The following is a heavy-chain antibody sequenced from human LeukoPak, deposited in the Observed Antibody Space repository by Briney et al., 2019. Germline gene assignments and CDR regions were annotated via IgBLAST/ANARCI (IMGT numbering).Heavy chain of an antibody. V-gene: IGHV5-51*01. J-gene: IGHJ6*03. Sequence: GESLKISCKGSGYSFTSYWIGWVRQMPGKGLEWMGIIYPGDSDTRYSPSFQGQVTISADKSISTAYLQWSSLKASDTAMYYCARRGGYSGYDLNYYYYMDVWGKGTTVTVSS. D-gene: IGHD5-12*01. CDR1: GYSFTSYW. CDR3: ARRGGYSGYDLNYYYYMDV. CDR2: IYPGDSDT.